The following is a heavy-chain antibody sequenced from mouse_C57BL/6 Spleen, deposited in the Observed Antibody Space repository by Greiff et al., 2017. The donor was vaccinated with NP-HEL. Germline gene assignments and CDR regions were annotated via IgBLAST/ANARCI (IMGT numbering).Heavy chain of an antibody. J-gene: IGHJ3*01. V-gene: IGHV1-22*01. CDR2: INPKNGGT. D-gene: IGHD2-4*01. CDR1: GYTFTDYN. CDR3: AREGYDYDGGAWFAY. Sequence: EVQLQQSGPELVKPGASVKMSCKASGYTFTDYNMHWVKQSHGKSLEWIGYINPKNGGTSYNQKFKGKATLTVNKSSSTASMELRSLTSEDSAVYDCAREGYDYDGGAWFAYWGQGTLVTVSA.